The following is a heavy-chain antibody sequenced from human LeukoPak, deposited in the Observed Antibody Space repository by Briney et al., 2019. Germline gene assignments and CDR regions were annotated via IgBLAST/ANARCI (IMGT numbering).Heavy chain of an antibody. CDR1: GGSFSGYY. CDR3: ARGGQWLDSYYYYYMDV. D-gene: IGHD6-19*01. Sequence: SETLSLTCAVYGGSFSGYYWSWIRQPPGKGLEWIGEINHSGSTNYNPSPKSRVTISVDTSKNQFSLKLSSVTAADTAVYYCARGGQWLDSYYYYYMDVWGKGTTVTVSS. CDR2: INHSGST. J-gene: IGHJ6*03. V-gene: IGHV4-34*01.